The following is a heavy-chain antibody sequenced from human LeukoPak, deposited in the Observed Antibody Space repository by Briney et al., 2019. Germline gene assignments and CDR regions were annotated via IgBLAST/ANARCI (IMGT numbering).Heavy chain of an antibody. CDR1: GGSISSYY. V-gene: IGHV4-59*01. J-gene: IGHJ4*02. D-gene: IGHD3-22*01. CDR3: ARDRRDYYDSSGLFDY. CDR2: IYYSGST. Sequence: SETLSLTCTVSGGSISSYYWSWIRQPPGKGLEWIGYIYYSGSTNYNPSLKSRVTIPVDTSKNQFSLKLSSVTAADTAVYYCARDRRDYYDSSGLFDYWGQGTLVTVSS.